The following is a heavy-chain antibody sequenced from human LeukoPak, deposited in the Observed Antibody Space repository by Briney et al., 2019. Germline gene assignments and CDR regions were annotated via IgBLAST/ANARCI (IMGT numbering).Heavy chain of an antibody. CDR2: INPSGGST. J-gene: IGHJ4*02. Sequence: GASVKVSCKASGYTFTTYYMYWVRQAPGQGLEWMGIINPSGGSTSYAQKFQGRVTMTRDTSTSTVYMELSSLRSEDTAVYYCARIDRLGGELFDYWGQGTLVTVSS. V-gene: IGHV1-46*01. CDR3: ARIDRLGGELFDY. D-gene: IGHD1-26*01. CDR1: GYTFTTYY.